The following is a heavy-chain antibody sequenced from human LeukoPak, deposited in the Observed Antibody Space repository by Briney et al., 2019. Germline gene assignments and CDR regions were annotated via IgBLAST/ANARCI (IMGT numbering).Heavy chain of an antibody. V-gene: IGHV1-18*01. CDR1: GYTFTSYG. CDR3: AREIVVVPAAMVAHYYYYGMDV. J-gene: IGHJ6*02. D-gene: IGHD2-2*01. CDR2: ISAYNGNT. Sequence: ASVKVSCKASGYTFTSYGISWVRQAPGQGLEWMGWISAYNGNTNYAQKLQGRVTMTTDTSTSTAYVELRSLRSDDTAVYYCAREIVVVPAAMVAHYYYYGMDVWGQGTTVTVSS.